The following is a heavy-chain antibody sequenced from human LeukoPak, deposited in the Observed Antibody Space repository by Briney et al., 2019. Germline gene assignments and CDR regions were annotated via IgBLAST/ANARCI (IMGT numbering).Heavy chain of an antibody. J-gene: IGHJ4*02. CDR2: ISSSSSYI. CDR1: GFTFSSYS. CDR3: ARENYYDSSGSSEYDY. D-gene: IGHD3-22*01. Sequence: GGSLRLSCAASGFTFSSYSMNWVRQAPGKGLEWVSSISSSSSYIYYADSVKGRFTISRDDAKNSLYLQMNSLRAEDTAVHYCARENYYDSSGSSEYDYWGQGTLVTVSS. V-gene: IGHV3-21*01.